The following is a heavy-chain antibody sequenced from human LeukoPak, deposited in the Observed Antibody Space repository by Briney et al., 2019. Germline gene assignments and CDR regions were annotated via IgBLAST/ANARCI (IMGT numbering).Heavy chain of an antibody. D-gene: IGHD3-10*01. CDR1: GYSISSGYY. CDR2: IYHSGST. V-gene: IGHV4-38-2*01. J-gene: IGHJ5*02. CDR3: ARVTLVRGVSNCFDP. Sequence: SETLSLTCAVSGYSISSGYYWGWIRQPPGKGLEWIGNIYHSGSTDYNPSVKSRLTISVDTSKNQFSLKLNSVTAADTAIYYCARVTLVRGVSNCFDPWGQGTLVTVSS.